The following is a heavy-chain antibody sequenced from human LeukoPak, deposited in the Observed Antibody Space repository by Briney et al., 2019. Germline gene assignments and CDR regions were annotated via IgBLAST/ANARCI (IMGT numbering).Heavy chain of an antibody. V-gene: IGHV4-4*02. CDR2: IYHSGST. CDR3: ARDGYYYGSGSYSNSIDY. CDR1: GGSISSSNW. Sequence: SGTLSLTCAVSGGSISSSNWWSWVRQPPGKGLEWIGEIYHSGSTNYNPSLKSRVTISVDKYKNQFSLKLSSVTAADTAVYYCARDGYYYGSGSYSNSIDYWGQGTLVTVSS. D-gene: IGHD3-10*01. J-gene: IGHJ4*02.